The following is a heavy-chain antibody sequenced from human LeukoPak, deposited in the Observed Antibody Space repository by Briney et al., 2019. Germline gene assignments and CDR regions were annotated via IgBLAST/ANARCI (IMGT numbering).Heavy chain of an antibody. CDR3: ARLHALGAEEFDP. V-gene: IGHV4-4*07. D-gene: IGHD3-16*01. J-gene: IGHJ5*02. Sequence: SETLSLTCTVSGGSISSHYWSWIRQPAGKGLEWIGRIYTSGSTNYNPSLKSRVTMSVDTPNNQFSLRLTSVTATDTAVYYCARLHALGAEEFDPWGQGALVTVSS. CDR1: GGSISSHY. CDR2: IYTSGST.